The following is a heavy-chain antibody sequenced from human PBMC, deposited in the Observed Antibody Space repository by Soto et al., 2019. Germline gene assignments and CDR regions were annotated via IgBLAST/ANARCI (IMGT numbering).Heavy chain of an antibody. V-gene: IGHV4-31*03. Sequence: SDTLSLTFTVSGCAISSGGYYWSWILQHPGKGLEWIGYIYYSGSTYYNPSLKSRVTISVDTSKNQFSLKLSSVTAADTAVYYCASGGRPSPVMDVWGQGTTVTVSS. CDR2: IYYSGST. CDR1: GCAISSGGYY. D-gene: IGHD3-10*01. J-gene: IGHJ6*02. CDR3: ASGGRPSPVMDV.